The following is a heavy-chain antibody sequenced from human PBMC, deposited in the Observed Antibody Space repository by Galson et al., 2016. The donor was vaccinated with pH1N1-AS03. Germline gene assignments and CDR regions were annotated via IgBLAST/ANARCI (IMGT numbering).Heavy chain of an antibody. CDR1: GFTFSSSW. V-gene: IGHV3-7*01. CDR3: VKGETNFDS. CDR2: IRQDGSDK. D-gene: IGHD4-11*01. J-gene: IGHJ4*02. Sequence: SLRLSCAASGFTFSSSWMSWVRQAPGKGLEWVANIRQDGSDKYYVDSVRGRFTISRDNAKNSLYLQMNSLRAEDTAVYYCVKGETNFDSWGQGTLVTVSS.